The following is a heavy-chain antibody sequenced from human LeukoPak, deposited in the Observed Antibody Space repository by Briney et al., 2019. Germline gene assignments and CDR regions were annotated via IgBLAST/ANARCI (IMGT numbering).Heavy chain of an antibody. CDR1: GGSISSGSYY. J-gene: IGHJ4*02. CDR2: IYYSGST. Sequence: SQTLSLTCTVSGGSISSGSYYWSWIRQPAGKGLEWIGYIYYSGSTNYNPSLKSRVTISVDTSKNQFSLKLSSVTAADTAVYYCARDLLGVEGYWGQGTLVTVSS. D-gene: IGHD3-10*01. V-gene: IGHV4-61*10. CDR3: ARDLLGVEGY.